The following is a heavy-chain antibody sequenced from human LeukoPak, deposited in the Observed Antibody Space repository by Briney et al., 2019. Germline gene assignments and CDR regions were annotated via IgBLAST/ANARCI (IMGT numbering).Heavy chain of an antibody. CDR1: GYSFSSYW. CDR2: IYPGDSDT. J-gene: IGHJ4*02. CDR3: ARHLGSGSSVYFDY. D-gene: IGHD3-10*01. Sequence: GESLKISCKGSGYSFSSYWIGWVRQIPGKGLEWMGIIYPGDSDTKYSPSFQGQVTISADKSISTAYLQWSSLKVSDTAMYYCARHLGSGSSVYFDYWGQGTLDTVSS. V-gene: IGHV5-51*01.